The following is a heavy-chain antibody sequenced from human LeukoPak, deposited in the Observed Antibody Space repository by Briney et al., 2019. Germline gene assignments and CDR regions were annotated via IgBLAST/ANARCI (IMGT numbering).Heavy chain of an antibody. D-gene: IGHD3-22*01. V-gene: IGHV1-3*03. CDR3: ARGYYYDTTGYYFFDY. CDR2: INAGNGNR. Sequence: ASVKVSCKASGYTFSNYAMHWVRQAPGQRLEWMGWINAGNGNRKYSEEFQGRVTITRDTSASTAYMELSRLRSEDMAVYYCARGYYYDTTGYYFFDYWGQGTLVTVSS. J-gene: IGHJ4*02. CDR1: GYTFSNYA.